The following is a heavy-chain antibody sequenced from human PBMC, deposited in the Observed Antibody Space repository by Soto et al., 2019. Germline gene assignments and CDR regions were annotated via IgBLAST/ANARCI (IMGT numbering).Heavy chain of an antibody. Sequence: GGSLRLSCAASGFTFSSYSMNWVRQAPGKGLEWVSSISSSSYIYYADSVKGRFTISRDNAKNSLYLQMNSLRAEDTAVYYCARVGYCSSTSCYSDAFDIWGQGTMVTVSS. CDR3: ARVGYCSSTSCYSDAFDI. J-gene: IGHJ3*02. CDR1: GFTFSSYS. CDR2: ISSSSYI. D-gene: IGHD2-2*02. V-gene: IGHV3-21*01.